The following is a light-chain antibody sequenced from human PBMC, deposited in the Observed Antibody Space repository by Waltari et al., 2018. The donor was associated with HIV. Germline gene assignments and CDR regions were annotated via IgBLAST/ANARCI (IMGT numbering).Light chain of an antibody. CDR3: QSYDSSLSGLWV. CDR2: GYT. Sequence: SVLTQPPSVSGAPGQWVSISCTGNNSNIGAGYDVHWYRHSPGTAPKLVIYGYTRRPSGGPDRFSGSRSGNSVTLDIAGLRAEDEADYFCQSYDSSLSGLWVFGAGTKLTVL. V-gene: IGLV1-40*01. J-gene: IGLJ3*02. CDR1: NSNIGAGYD.